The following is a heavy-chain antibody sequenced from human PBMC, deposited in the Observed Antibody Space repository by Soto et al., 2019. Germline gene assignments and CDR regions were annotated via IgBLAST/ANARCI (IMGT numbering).Heavy chain of an antibody. CDR1: GYSFTSYW. Sequence: EVQLVQSGAEVKKPGESLRISCKGSGYSFTSYWISWVRQMPGKGLEWMGRIDPSDSYTNYSPSFQGHVTISADKSIRAADLQWSSLKASDTAMYYCARLQAAAGDNDLTFDYWGQGTLVTVSS. J-gene: IGHJ4*02. CDR3: ARLQAAAGDNDLTFDY. CDR2: IDPSDSYT. D-gene: IGHD6-13*01. V-gene: IGHV5-10-1*01.